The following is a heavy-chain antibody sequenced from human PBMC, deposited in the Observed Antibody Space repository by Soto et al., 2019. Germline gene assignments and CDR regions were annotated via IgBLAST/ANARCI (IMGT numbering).Heavy chain of an antibody. V-gene: IGHV2-5*02. CDR3: AHAFGGTSWPNDAFDI. J-gene: IGHJ3*02. CDR2: IYWDDDQ. CDR1: GFSLSGDGVG. Sequence: QITLKESGPTLVKPTQSLTLTCTVSGFSLSGDGVGVGWIRQPPGKALEWHALIYWDDDQRYSPSLKTRLTITKDTSKNQVVLTMTNMDPVDTATYYCAHAFGGTSWPNDAFDIWGQGTVVTVSS. D-gene: IGHD3-3*02.